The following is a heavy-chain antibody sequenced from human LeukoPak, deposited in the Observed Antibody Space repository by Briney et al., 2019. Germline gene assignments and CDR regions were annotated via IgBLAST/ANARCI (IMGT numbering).Heavy chain of an antibody. D-gene: IGHD3-10*01. CDR3: ARGIMVRGVIPFDY. Sequence: PSETLSLTCTVSGGSISSYYWSWIRQPPGKGLEWIGYIYYSGSTNYNPSLKSRVTISVDTSKNQFSLKLSSVTAADTAVYYCARGIMVRGVIPFDYWGQGTPVTVSS. CDR2: IYYSGST. CDR1: GGSISSYY. V-gene: IGHV4-59*01. J-gene: IGHJ4*02.